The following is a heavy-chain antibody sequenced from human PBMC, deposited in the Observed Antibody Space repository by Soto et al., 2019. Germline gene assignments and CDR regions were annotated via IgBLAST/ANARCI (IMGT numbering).Heavy chain of an antibody. J-gene: IGHJ6*03. V-gene: IGHV3-30*18. Sequence: GGSLRLSCAASGFTFSSYGMHWVRQAPGKGLEWVAVISYDGSNKYYADSVKGRFTISRDNSKNTLYLQMNSLRAEDTAVYYCAKAPLNYYYYMDVWGKGTTVTVSS. CDR1: GFTFSSYG. CDR3: AKAPLNYYYYMDV. CDR2: ISYDGSNK.